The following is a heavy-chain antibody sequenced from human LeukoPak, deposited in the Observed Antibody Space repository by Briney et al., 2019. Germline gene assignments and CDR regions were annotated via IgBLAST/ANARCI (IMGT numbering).Heavy chain of an antibody. Sequence: GASVKVSCKASGYSFTAYYMHWVRQAPGQGLEYMGWINPNSGGTNSSQKFRDRVTLTRDTSISTAYMELSSLTSDDTAVYYCARAYGSGSSYHPDYWGQGTLVTVSS. CDR1: GYSFTAYY. J-gene: IGHJ4*02. D-gene: IGHD3-10*01. CDR3: ARAYGSGSSYHPDY. V-gene: IGHV1-2*02. CDR2: INPNSGGT.